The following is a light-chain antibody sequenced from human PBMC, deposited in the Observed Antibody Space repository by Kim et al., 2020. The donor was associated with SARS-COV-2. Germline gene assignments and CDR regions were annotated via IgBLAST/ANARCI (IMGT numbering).Light chain of an antibody. V-gene: IGLV1-40*01. J-gene: IGLJ2*01. CDR1: NSNIGANYD. Sequence: QSALTQPASVSGSPGQSITISCTGSNSNIGANYDVHWYQQLPGTAPKLLIYGNYNRPSGVPDRFSGSKSGASASLAITGLQAEDEADYYCQSYDSRLRGSVFGGGTQLTVL. CDR3: QSYDSRLRGSV. CDR2: GNY.